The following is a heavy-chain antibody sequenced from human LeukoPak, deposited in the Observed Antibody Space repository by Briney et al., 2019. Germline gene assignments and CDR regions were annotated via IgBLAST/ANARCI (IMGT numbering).Heavy chain of an antibody. Sequence: GGSLRLSCAASGFTVSSYWMSWVRQAPVKGLEWVANIKQDGSEKYYVDSVKGRFTISRDNAKNSLYLQMNSLRAEDTAVYYCARDQRYCSSSSCPWEPFDYWGQGTLVTVSS. D-gene: IGHD2-2*01. CDR3: ARDQRYCSSSSCPWEPFDY. CDR2: IKQDGSEK. CDR1: GFTVSSYW. V-gene: IGHV3-7*05. J-gene: IGHJ4*02.